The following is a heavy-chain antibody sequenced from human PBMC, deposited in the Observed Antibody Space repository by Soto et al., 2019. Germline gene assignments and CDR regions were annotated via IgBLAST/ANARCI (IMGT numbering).Heavy chain of an antibody. V-gene: IGHV1-46*01. J-gene: IGHJ3*02. CDR2: INPNSDYT. D-gene: IGHD1-1*01. Sequence: GASVKVSCKASGYTFTTYYMHWVRQAPGQGLEWMGIINPNSDYTGYAQKFQGRVTMTRDTSTSTVYMELSSLRSVDTAVYYCATNPEPPDVFDIWSQGTMVTVSS. CDR3: ATNPEPPDVFDI. CDR1: GYTFTTYY.